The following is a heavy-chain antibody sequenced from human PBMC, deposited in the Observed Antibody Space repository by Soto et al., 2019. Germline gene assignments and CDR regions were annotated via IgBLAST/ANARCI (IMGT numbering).Heavy chain of an antibody. CDR1: GFTVSGSS. V-gene: IGHV3-73*02. CDR3: TVDHGGLYGMDD. CDR2: IGSKANSYAT. Sequence: EVQLVESGGGLVQPGGSLKLSCAVSGFTVSGSSMQWVRQASGKGLEWVGRIGSKANSYATEYAASVKGRFTISRDDSKNTAFLQMNSLKTEDTALYYCTVDHGGLYGMDDWGQGTTVSV. J-gene: IGHJ6*02. D-gene: IGHD4-17*01.